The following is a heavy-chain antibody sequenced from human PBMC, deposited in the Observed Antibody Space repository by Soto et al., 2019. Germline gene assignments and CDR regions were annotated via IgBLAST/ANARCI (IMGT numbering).Heavy chain of an antibody. CDR1: GGSFSGYY. CDR2: INHSGST. CDR3: ARVLRVASAIHNWFDP. J-gene: IGHJ5*01. Sequence: SETLSLTCAVYGGSFSGYYWSWIRQPPGKGLEWIGEINHSGSTNYNPSLKSRVTISVDTSKNQFSLKLSSVTAADTAVYYCARVLRVASAIHNWFDPWGQGTLVTVSS. D-gene: IGHD2-21*01. V-gene: IGHV4-34*01.